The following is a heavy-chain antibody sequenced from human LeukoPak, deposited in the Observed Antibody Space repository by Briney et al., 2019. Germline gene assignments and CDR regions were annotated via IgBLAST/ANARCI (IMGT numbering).Heavy chain of an antibody. D-gene: IGHD2-15*01. CDR1: GFTFSNYA. Sequence: GGSLRLSCAASGFTFSNYAMNWVHQAPGKGLEWVAIISYHGRNIDYADSVKGRFTMPRDNSKNTLSLQMNRLRAEDTAVYYCAKDRGYCSGGNCYNQYGMDVWGERTTVSVST. J-gene: IGHJ6*04. CDR2: ISYHGRNI. V-gene: IGHV3-30-3*02. CDR3: AKDRGYCSGGNCYNQYGMDV.